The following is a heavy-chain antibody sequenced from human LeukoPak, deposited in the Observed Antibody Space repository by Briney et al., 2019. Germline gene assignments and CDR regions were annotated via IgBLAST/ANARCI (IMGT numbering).Heavy chain of an antibody. V-gene: IGHV3-30*02. Sequence: GGSLRLSCAASGFTFSSYGMHWVRQAPGKGLEWVAFIRSDEINKYYADSVKGRFTISRDNAKNSLYLQMNSLRAEDTAVYYCARVRSFGIAAAGRGSYYMDVWGKGTTVTISS. D-gene: IGHD6-13*01. CDR3: ARVRSFGIAAAGRGSYYMDV. CDR2: IRSDEINK. J-gene: IGHJ6*03. CDR1: GFTFSSYG.